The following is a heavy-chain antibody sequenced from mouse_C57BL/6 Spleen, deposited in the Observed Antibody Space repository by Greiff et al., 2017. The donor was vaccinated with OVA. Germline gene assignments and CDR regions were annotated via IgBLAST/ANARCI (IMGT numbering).Heavy chain of an antibody. J-gene: IGHJ1*03. CDR3: TRVPTVVAHWYFDV. D-gene: IGHD1-1*01. CDR2: IDPETGGT. CDR1: GYTFTDYE. V-gene: IGHV1-15*01. Sequence: QVQLQQSGAELVRPGASVTLSCKASGYTFTDYEMHWVKQTPVHGLEWIGAIDPETGGTAYNQKFKGKAILTADKSSSTAYMELRSLTSEDSAVYYCTRVPTVVAHWYFDVWGTGTTVTVSS.